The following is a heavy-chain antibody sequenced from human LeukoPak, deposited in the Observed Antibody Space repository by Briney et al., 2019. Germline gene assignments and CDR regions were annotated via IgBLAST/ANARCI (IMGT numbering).Heavy chain of an antibody. D-gene: IGHD3-10*01. CDR2: INPNSGGT. Sequence: ASVKVSCKASGYTFTGYYMHWVRQAPGQGLEWMGWINPNSGGTNYAQKFQGWVTMTRDTSISTAYMELSRLRSDDTAVYYCARGNLSGSYSRYYYYGMDVWGQGTTVTVSS. CDR3: ARGNLSGSYSRYYYYGMDV. V-gene: IGHV1-2*04. CDR1: GYTFTGYY. J-gene: IGHJ6*02.